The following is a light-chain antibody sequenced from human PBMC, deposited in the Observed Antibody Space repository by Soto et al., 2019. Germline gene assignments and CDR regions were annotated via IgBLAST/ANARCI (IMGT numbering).Light chain of an antibody. CDR3: CSYAGSATHVL. V-gene: IGLV2-11*01. CDR2: DVS. CDR1: SSDIGGYNY. J-gene: IGLJ2*01. Sequence: QSALTQPRSVSGSPGQSVTISCTGTSSDIGGYNYVSWYQQHPGKAPKLMIYDVSERPSGVPDRFSASKSGNTASLTISGIHAEDEADYYCCSYAGSATHVLFGGGTKVNVL.